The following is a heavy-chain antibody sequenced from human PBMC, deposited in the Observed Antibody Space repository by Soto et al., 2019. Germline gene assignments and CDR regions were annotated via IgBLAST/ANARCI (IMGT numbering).Heavy chain of an antibody. J-gene: IGHJ4*02. Sequence: GGSLRLSCAASGFTFSSYAMSWVRQAPGKGLEWVSAISGSGGSTYYADSVKGRFTISRDNSKNALYLQMNSLRAEDTAVYYCAKSDGGWYQFDYWGQGTLVTVSS. D-gene: IGHD6-19*01. CDR1: GFTFSSYA. V-gene: IGHV3-23*01. CDR2: ISGSGGST. CDR3: AKSDGGWYQFDY.